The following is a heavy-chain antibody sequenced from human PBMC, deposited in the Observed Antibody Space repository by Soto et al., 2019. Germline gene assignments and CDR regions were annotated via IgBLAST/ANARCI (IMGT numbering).Heavy chain of an antibody. V-gene: IGHV1-2*02. Sequence: ASVKVSCKASGYTFTGYYMHWVRQAPGQGLEWRVWINPNSGGTNYAQKFQGRVTMTRDTSISTAYTELSRLRSDDTAVYYCARVYYYDRSGADYWGQVPLVIFSS. D-gene: IGHD3-22*01. CDR2: INPNSGGT. J-gene: IGHJ4*02. CDR3: ARVYYYDRSGADY. CDR1: GYTFTGYY.